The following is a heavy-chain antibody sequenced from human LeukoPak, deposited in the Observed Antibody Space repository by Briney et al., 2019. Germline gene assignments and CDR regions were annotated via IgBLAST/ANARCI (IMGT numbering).Heavy chain of an antibody. CDR2: ISSSGSTI. Sequence: GGSLRLSCAASGFTFSDYYMSWFRQATGKGLEGVSYISSSGSTIYYAVSVKGRFTISRDNAKNSLYLQMNSLRAEDTAVYCCARDWSLEGYFDYWGQGTLVTVSS. J-gene: IGHJ4*02. D-gene: IGHD1-1*01. V-gene: IGHV3-11*01. CDR3: ARDWSLEGYFDY. CDR1: GFTFSDYY.